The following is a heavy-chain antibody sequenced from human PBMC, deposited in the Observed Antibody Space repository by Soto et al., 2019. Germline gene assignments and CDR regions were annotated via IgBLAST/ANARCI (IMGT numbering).Heavy chain of an antibody. CDR1: GGTFSSYT. CDR3: ARSPYYYDSSGYPGYFQH. Sequence: QVQLVQSGAEVKKPGSSVKVSCKASGGTFSSYTISWVRQAPGQGLEWMGRIIPILGIANYAQKFQGRVTITADKSTSPAYMELSSLRSEDTAVYYCARSPYYYDSSGYPGYFQHWGQGTLVTVSS. CDR2: IIPILGIA. D-gene: IGHD3-22*01. J-gene: IGHJ1*01. V-gene: IGHV1-69*02.